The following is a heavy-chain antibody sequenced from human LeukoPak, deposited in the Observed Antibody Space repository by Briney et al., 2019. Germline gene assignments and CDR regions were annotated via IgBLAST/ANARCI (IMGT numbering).Heavy chain of an antibody. D-gene: IGHD2-2*01. CDR2: ISAYNGNT. CDR3: ATGRYCSSTSCYFYY. J-gene: IGHJ4*02. Sequence: RASVKVSCKASGYTFTSYGISWVRQAPGQGLEWMGWISAYNGNTNYAQKLQGRVTMTTDTSTSTAYMELRSLRSDHTAVYYCATGRYCSSTSCYFYYWGQGTLVTVSS. V-gene: IGHV1-18*01. CDR1: GYTFTSYG.